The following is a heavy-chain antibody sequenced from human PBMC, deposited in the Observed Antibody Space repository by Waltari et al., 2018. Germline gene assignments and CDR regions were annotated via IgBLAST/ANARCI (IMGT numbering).Heavy chain of an antibody. Sequence: EVQLVESGGGLVQPGGSLRLSCAASGFTFVSNWMHWVRQVPGKGLAWVARTNGDGTFTTHADSVKGRCTISRDNAKNTLFLEMNGLRVEDTAVYYCVRDLAGVGGQWGQGTLVTVSA. CDR2: TNGDGTFT. J-gene: IGHJ4*02. D-gene: IGHD3-16*01. V-gene: IGHV3-74*01. CDR3: VRDLAGVGGQ. CDR1: GFTFVSNW.